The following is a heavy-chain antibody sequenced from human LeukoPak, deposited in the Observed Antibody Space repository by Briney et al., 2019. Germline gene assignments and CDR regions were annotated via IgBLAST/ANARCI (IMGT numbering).Heavy chain of an antibody. D-gene: IGHD3-10*01. V-gene: IGHV4-59*01. CDR2: PFYSGST. CDR3: ATVAVIRGGTYFDY. CDR1: GGSISSYY. J-gene: IGHJ4*02. Sequence: PSETLSLTCTVSGGSISSYYWSWIRQPPGKGLEWIAYPFYSGSTDYNPSLESRVTISVDTSKNQFSLKLRSVTAADTAVYYCATVAVIRGGTYFDYWGQGTLVTVSS.